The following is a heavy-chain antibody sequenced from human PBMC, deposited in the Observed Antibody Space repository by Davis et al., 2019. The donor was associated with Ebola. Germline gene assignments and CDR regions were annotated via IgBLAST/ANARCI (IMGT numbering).Heavy chain of an antibody. CDR1: GYTFTSYD. D-gene: IGHD2-2*01. CDR3: ARDPFCQLLPPRAPYYYYYMDV. V-gene: IGHV1-18*01. J-gene: IGHJ6*03. CDR2: ISAYNGNT. Sequence: ASVKVSCKASGYTFTSYDISWVRQAPGQGLEWMGWISAYNGNTNYAQKLQGRVTMTTDTSTSTAYMELSSLRSEDTAVYYCARDPFCQLLPPRAPYYYYYMDVWGKGTTVTVSS.